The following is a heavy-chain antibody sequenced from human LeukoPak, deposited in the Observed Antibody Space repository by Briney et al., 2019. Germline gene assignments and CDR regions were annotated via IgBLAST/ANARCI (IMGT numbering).Heavy chain of an antibody. CDR2: IYYSGST. CDR3: ATVSDSSSWSYYDYMDV. V-gene: IGHV4-59*01. J-gene: IGHJ6*03. CDR1: GGSISSYD. Sequence: SETLSLTCTVSGGSISSYDWSWIRQPPGKGLEWIGYIYYSGSTNYNPSPKSRVTISADKSKNQLSLKLSSVTAADTAVYYCATVSDSSSWSYYDYMDVWGKGTTVTISS. D-gene: IGHD6-13*01.